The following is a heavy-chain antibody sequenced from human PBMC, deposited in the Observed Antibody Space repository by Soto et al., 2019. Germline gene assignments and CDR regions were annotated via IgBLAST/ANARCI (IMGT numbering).Heavy chain of an antibody. CDR3: ARHNDYGDYEVGFDY. CDR1: GYSFTSYW. D-gene: IGHD4-17*01. J-gene: IGHJ4*02. CDR2: IYPGDSDT. V-gene: IGHV5-51*01. Sequence: PGESLKISCKGSGYSFTSYWIGWVRQMPGKGLEWMGIIYPGDSDTRYSPSFQGQVTISADKSISTAYLQWSSLKASDTAMYYCARHNDYGDYEVGFDYWGQGTLVTVSS.